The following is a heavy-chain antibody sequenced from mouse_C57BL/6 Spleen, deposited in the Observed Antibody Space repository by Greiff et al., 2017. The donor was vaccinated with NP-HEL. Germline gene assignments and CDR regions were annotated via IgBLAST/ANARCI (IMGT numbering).Heavy chain of an antibody. V-gene: IGHV1-80*01. Sequence: QVQLQQSGAELVKPGASVKISCKASGYAFSSYWMNWVRQRPGKGLEWIGQIYPGDGDTNYNGKFKGKATLTADKSSSTAYMQLSSLTSEDSAVYCWAIITTVDWYLDVWGTGTTVTVSS. CDR1: GYAFSSYW. D-gene: IGHD1-1*01. CDR2: IYPGDGDT. J-gene: IGHJ1*03. CDR3: AIITTVDWYLDV.